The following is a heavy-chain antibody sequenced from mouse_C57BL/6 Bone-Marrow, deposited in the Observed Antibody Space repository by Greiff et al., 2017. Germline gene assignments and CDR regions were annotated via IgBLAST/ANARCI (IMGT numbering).Heavy chain of an antibody. CDR1: GYTFTSYW. V-gene: IGHV1-74*01. CDR2: IHPSDSGT. CDR3: AIWGTTVLAPTAMDN. Sequence: QVQLKQPGAELVKPGASVKVSCKASGYTFTSYWMHWVKQRPGQGLEWIGRIHPSDSGTNYNQKFKGKATLTVDKSSSTAYMQLSSLTSEDSAVYYCAIWGTTVLAPTAMDNWGQGTSVTVSS. J-gene: IGHJ4*01. D-gene: IGHD1-1*01.